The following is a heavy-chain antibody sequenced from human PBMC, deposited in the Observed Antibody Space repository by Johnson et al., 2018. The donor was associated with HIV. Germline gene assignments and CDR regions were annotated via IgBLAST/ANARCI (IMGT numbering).Heavy chain of an antibody. V-gene: IGHV3-30*04. J-gene: IGHJ3*02. D-gene: IGHD6-6*01. Sequence: QVQLVESGGGVVQPGRSLRLSCAASGFTFSSYAMHWVRQAPGKGLEWVAVISYDGSNKYYADSVKGRFTSSRDNSKNTLYLQMNLLRPEDTAVYYCASGVTARAPVFIWGQGTMVTVSS. CDR3: ASGVTARAPVFI. CDR1: GFTFSSYA. CDR2: ISYDGSNK.